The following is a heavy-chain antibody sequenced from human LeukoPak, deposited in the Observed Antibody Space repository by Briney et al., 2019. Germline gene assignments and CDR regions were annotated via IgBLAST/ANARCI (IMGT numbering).Heavy chain of an antibody. CDR3: ARQYSGTYYRSFDY. V-gene: IGHV5-51*01. J-gene: IGHJ4*02. CDR2: IYPGDSDT. CDR1: GYSFTNYW. Sequence: GESLKISCKGSGYSFTNYWIGWVRQMPGKGLEWMGVIYPGDSDTRYSLSFQGQVTISADKSISTAYLQWSSLKASDTATYYCARQYSGTYYRSFDYWGQGTLVTVSS. D-gene: IGHD3-10*01.